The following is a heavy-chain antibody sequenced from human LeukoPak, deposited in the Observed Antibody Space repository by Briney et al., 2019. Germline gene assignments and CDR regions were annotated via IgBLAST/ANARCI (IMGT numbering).Heavy chain of an antibody. Sequence: GGSLRLSCAASGFSFSSYAMSWVRQAPGKGLEWVSYISSSSSTIYYADSVKGRFTISRDNAKNSLYLQMNSLRAEDTAVYYCARDIVVVVAATPPPWVYGMDVWGQGTTFTVSS. V-gene: IGHV3-48*04. J-gene: IGHJ6*02. D-gene: IGHD2-15*01. CDR2: ISSSSSTI. CDR3: ARDIVVVVAATPPPWVYGMDV. CDR1: GFSFSSYA.